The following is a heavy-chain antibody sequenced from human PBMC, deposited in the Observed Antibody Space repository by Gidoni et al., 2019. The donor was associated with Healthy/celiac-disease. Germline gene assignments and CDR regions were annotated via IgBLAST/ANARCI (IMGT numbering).Heavy chain of an antibody. Sequence: QVQLQESGPGLVKPSETLSLTCTVSGGAARRGSYYWSWFRQPPGKGLEWIVYIYYSGSTNYNPSLKSRVTISVDTSKNQFSLKLSSVTAADTAVYYCARLYCGGDCYSGNWFDPWGQGTLVTVSS. CDR1: GGAARRGSYY. CDR2: IYYSGST. V-gene: IGHV4-61*01. D-gene: IGHD2-21*02. CDR3: ARLYCGGDCYSGNWFDP. J-gene: IGHJ5*02.